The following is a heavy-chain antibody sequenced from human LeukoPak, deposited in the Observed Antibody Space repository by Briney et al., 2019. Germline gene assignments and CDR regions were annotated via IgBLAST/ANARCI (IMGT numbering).Heavy chain of an antibody. D-gene: IGHD6-19*01. J-gene: IGHJ4*02. Sequence: GGSLRLSCAASGFTFSSYEMNWVRQAPGKGLGWVSYISSSGSTIYYADSMKGRFTISRDNAKNSLYLQMNSLRAEDTAVYYCARDLWHSSGVFDYWGQGTLVTVSS. CDR2: ISSSGSTI. CDR3: ARDLWHSSGVFDY. CDR1: GFTFSSYE. V-gene: IGHV3-48*03.